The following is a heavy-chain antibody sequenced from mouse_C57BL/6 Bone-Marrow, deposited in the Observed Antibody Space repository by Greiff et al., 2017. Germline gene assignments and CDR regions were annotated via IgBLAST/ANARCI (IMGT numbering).Heavy chain of an antibody. V-gene: IGHV5-4*01. CDR1: GFTFSSYA. CDR3: TREVYDLYAMDY. J-gene: IGHJ4*01. CDR2: ISDGGSYT. Sequence: EVKLQESGGGLVKPGGSLKLFCAASGFTFSSYAMSWVRQTPEKRLEWVATISDGGSYTYYPDNVQGRFTITRDNAKNNQYLQMSHLKSEDTAMYYCTREVYDLYAMDYWGQGTSVTVSS. D-gene: IGHD2-12*01.